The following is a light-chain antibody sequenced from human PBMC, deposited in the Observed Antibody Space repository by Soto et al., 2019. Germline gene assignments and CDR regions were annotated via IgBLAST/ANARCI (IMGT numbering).Light chain of an antibody. CDR3: SSYTSGSTLVV. V-gene: IGLV2-14*01. CDR2: DVS. J-gene: IGLJ2*01. CDR1: SSDVGDYNY. Sequence: QSALTQPASVSGSPGQSITISCTGTSSDVGDYNYVSWYQQHPGKVPKLLIFDVSNRPSGVSNRFSGSKSGNTASLTISGLQAEDEADYYCSSYTSGSTLVVFGGGTQLTVL.